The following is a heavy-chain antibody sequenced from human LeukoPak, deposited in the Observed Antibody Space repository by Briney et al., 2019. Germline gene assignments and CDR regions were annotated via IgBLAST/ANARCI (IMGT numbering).Heavy chain of an antibody. CDR2: IWYDGSNK. CDR1: GFTFSSYG. D-gene: IGHD3-22*01. Sequence: GRSLRLSCAASGFTFSSYGMHWVRQAPGKGLEWVAVIWYDGSNKYYADSVKGRFTISRDNSKNTLYLQMNSLRAEDTAVYYCARVSWGCCDSSGSPTYYFDYWGQGTLVTVSS. J-gene: IGHJ4*02. V-gene: IGHV3-33*01. CDR3: ARVSWGCCDSSGSPTYYFDY.